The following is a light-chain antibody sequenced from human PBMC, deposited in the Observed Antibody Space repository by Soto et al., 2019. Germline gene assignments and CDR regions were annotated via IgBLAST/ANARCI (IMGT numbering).Light chain of an antibody. Sequence: EIVLAQSPGTLSLSPGERATLSCRASQTVISSSLAWYQQKPGQAPRLLIYDTSTRATGIPDRFSGSGSGTDFTLTINGLEPEDFGVYYCQQYDSSPFTFGPGTKVDLK. CDR3: QQYDSSPFT. J-gene: IGKJ3*01. CDR2: DTS. CDR1: QTVISSS. V-gene: IGKV3-20*01.